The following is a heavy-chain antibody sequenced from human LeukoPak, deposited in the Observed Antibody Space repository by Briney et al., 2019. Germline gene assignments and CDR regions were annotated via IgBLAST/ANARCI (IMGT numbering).Heavy chain of an antibody. V-gene: IGHV3-30*18. Sequence: GGSLRLSCAASGFIFSSYWMHWVRQAPGKGLEWVAVMSYDGSNKYYTDSVKGRFSISRDNSKNMLYLQMNSLRAEDTAVYYCAKDDLRYCSSTSCYAVDYWGQGTLVTVSS. CDR1: GFIFSSYW. D-gene: IGHD2-2*01. CDR3: AKDDLRYCSSTSCYAVDY. J-gene: IGHJ4*02. CDR2: MSYDGSNK.